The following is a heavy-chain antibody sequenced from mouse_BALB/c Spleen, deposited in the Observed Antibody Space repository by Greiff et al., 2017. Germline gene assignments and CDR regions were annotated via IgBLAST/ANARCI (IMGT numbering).Heavy chain of an antibody. CDR2: INPSNGGT. D-gene: IGHD1-1*01. V-gene: IGHV1S81*02. J-gene: IGHJ4*01. CDR1: GYTFTSYY. Sequence: VQLHQSGAELVKPGASVKLSCKASGYTFTSYYMYWVKQRPGQGLEWIGEINPSNGGTNFNEKFKSKATLTVDKSSSTAYMQLSSLTSEDSAVYYCTRRATTVVAKAMDYWGQGTSVTVSS. CDR3: TRRATTVVAKAMDY.